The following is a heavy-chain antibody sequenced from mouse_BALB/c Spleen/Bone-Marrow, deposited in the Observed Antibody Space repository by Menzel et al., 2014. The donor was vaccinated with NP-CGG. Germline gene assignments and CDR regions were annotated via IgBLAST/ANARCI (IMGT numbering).Heavy chain of an antibody. CDR1: GYTFTSYY. CDR2: IYPGNVNT. CDR3: ARGGYDGAWFAY. V-gene: IGHV1S56*01. J-gene: IGHJ3*01. D-gene: IGHD2-14*01. Sequence: QVQLQQSGPELVKPGASVRISCKASGYTFTSYYIHWVKQRPGQGLEWIGWIYPGNVNTNYNEKFKAKATLTADKSSSTAYMQLSSLASEESAVYFCARGGYDGAWFAYWGQGTLVTVSA.